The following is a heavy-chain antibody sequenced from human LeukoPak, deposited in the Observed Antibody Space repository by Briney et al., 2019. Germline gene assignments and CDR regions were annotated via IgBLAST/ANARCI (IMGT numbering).Heavy chain of an antibody. J-gene: IGHJ6*03. V-gene: IGHV3-48*04. CDR1: GFTFSDCS. Sequence: PGGSLRLSCAASGFTFSDCSMNWVRQPPGKGLEWVSYISSTTSSIYYADSVKGRFTISRDNAKNSLFLQMNSLSAEDTAVYYCGRAGPVTKDHFMDVWGKGTTVTVSS. D-gene: IGHD2-2*01. CDR3: GRAGPVTKDHFMDV. CDR2: ISSTTSSI.